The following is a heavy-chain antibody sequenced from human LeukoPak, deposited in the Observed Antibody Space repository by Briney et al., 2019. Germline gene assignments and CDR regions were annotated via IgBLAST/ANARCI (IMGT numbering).Heavy chain of an antibody. CDR2: ISGSGGST. D-gene: IGHD6-13*01. CDR1: GLTFSSYA. V-gene: IGHV3-23*01. Sequence: GGSLRLSCAASGLTFSSYAMSWVRQAPGKGLEWVSAISGSGGSTYYADSVKGRFTISRDNSKNTLYLQMNSLRAEDTAVYYCAIATLQLVRKLYFDYWGQGTLVTVSS. CDR3: AIATLQLVRKLYFDY. J-gene: IGHJ4*02.